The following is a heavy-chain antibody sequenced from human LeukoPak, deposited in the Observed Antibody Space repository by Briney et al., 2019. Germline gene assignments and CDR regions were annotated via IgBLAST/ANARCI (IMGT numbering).Heavy chain of an antibody. CDR1: GGSISSGGYY. V-gene: IGHV4-31*03. Sequence: PSETLSLTCTVSGGSISSGGYYWSWIRQHPGKGLEWIGYIYYSGSTYYNPSLKSRVTISVDTSKNQFSLKLSSVTAADTAVYYCARDRGSGSLAIDYWGQGTLVTVSS. J-gene: IGHJ4*02. CDR2: IYYSGST. CDR3: ARDRGSGSLAIDY. D-gene: IGHD3-10*01.